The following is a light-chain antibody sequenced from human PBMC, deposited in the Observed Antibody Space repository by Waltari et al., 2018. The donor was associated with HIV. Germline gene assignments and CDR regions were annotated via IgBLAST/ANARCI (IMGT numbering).Light chain of an antibody. CDR2: RHN. CDR1: CSNIRSIY. V-gene: IGLV1-47*01. CDR3: AAWDDSLSGRVV. J-gene: IGLJ2*01. Sequence: QSLLTHPPSASVTPGQTLPISCSARCSNIRSIYLYCSRQLPGTAPKLPISRHNQRPAGVPDRFSGSKSGTSASLAISGLRSEDEADYYCAAWDDSLSGRVVFGGGTKLTVL.